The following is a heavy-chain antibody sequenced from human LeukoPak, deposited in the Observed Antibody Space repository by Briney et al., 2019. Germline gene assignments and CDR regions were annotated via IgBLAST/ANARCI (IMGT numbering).Heavy chain of an antibody. V-gene: IGHV1-2*02. Sequence: ASVKVSCKASGYTFTVYYMHWVRQAPGQGLEWMGWINPNSGGTNYAQKLQGRVTMTTDTSTSTAYMELRSLRSDDTAVYYCARDKTHSSGWYGGDYFDYWGQGTLVTVSS. CDR2: INPNSGGT. CDR1: GYTFTVYY. CDR3: ARDKTHSSGWYGGDYFDY. J-gene: IGHJ4*02. D-gene: IGHD6-13*01.